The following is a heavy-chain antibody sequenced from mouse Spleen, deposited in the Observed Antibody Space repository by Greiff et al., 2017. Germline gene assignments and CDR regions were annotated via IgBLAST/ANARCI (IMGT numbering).Heavy chain of an antibody. V-gene: IGHV2-6*02. CDR3: ARNDDYDGAWFAY. Sequence: VKLVESGPGLVAPSQSLSITCTVSGFSLTSYGVHWVRQPPGKGLEWLVVIWSDGSTTYNSALKSRLSISKDNSKSQVFLKMNSLQTDDTAMYYCARNDDYDGAWFAYWGQGTLVTVSA. CDR1: GFSLTSYG. CDR2: IWSDGST. J-gene: IGHJ3*01. D-gene: IGHD2-4*01.